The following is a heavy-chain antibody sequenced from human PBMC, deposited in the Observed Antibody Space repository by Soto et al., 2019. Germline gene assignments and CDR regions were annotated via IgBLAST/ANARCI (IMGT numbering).Heavy chain of an antibody. V-gene: IGHV4-30-2*01. CDR1: GGSISTGVYS. CDR3: ARGHYRYAMDV. Sequence: LSLTCDVSGGSISTGVYSWNWIRQPPGKGLEWVGYINHSGSTYDNPSLKSRVTMSVNRSKNQFSLNLTSVTAADTAVYFCARGHYRYAMDVWGQGTTVTVSS. CDR2: INHSGST. J-gene: IGHJ6*02.